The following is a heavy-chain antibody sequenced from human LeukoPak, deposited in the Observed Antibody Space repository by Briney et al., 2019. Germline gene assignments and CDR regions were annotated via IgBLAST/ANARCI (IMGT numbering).Heavy chain of an antibody. CDR2: IYYSGST. Sequence: SETLSLTCTVSGGSISSGDYYWSWIRQPPGKGLEWIGYIYYSGSTYYNPSLKSRVTISVDTSKNQFSLKLSSVTAADTSVYYCARLWSGLRPPDYWGQGTLVTVSS. V-gene: IGHV4-30-4*01. CDR3: ARLWSGLRPPDY. CDR1: GGSISSGDYY. D-gene: IGHD3-3*01. J-gene: IGHJ4*02.